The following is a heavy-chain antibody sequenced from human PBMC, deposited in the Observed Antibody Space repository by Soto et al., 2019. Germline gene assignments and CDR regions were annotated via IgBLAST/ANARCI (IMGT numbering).Heavy chain of an antibody. CDR1: GYSFTRYY. V-gene: IGHV1-18*01. Sequence: QVQLVQSGAEVKKPGASVKVSCKASGYSFTRYYINWVRQAPGQGLEWMGWISAYNGNTHYEGKLQGRVTLTTDTATSTAYMDLRSLRADDTAVYFCARGGQWDFLSDYWGQGTLVTVSS. CDR2: ISAYNGNT. D-gene: IGHD1-26*01. J-gene: IGHJ4*02. CDR3: ARGGQWDFLSDY.